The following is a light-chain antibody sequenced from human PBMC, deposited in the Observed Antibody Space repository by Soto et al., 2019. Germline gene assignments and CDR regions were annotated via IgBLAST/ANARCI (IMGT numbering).Light chain of an antibody. CDR2: GAS. CDR3: QQYGSSRT. Sequence: EIVLTQSPGTLSLSPGERATLSCRASQSVSSSYLAWYQQKPGQAPRLLIYGASSRATGIPDRFSGSGSGTDFTLTISRLEPEDFEVYYCQQYGSSRTFGQGTKVELK. CDR1: QSVSSSY. J-gene: IGKJ1*01. V-gene: IGKV3-20*01.